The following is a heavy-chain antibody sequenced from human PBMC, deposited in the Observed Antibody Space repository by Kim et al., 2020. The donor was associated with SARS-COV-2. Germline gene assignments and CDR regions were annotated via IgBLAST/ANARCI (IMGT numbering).Heavy chain of an antibody. Sequence: SETLSLTCAVYGGSFSGYYWSWIRQPPGKGQEWIGEINHSGSTNYNPSLKSRVTISVDTSKNQFSLKLSSVTAADTAVYYCARDLSSGWVRWWFDPWGQGTLVTVSS. J-gene: IGHJ5*02. CDR1: GGSFSGYY. CDR3: ARDLSSGWVRWWFDP. CDR2: INHSGST. V-gene: IGHV4-34*01. D-gene: IGHD6-19*01.